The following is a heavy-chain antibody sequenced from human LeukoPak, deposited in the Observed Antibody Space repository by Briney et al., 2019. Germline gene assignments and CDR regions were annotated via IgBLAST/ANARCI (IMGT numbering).Heavy chain of an antibody. CDR1: GYSISSGYY. Sequence: SETLSLTCTVSGYSISSGYYWGWIRQPPGKGLEWIGYIYYSGGTNYNPSLNSRVTISLDTSKTQFSLKLRSVTAADTAVYYCARGDYGDFVYWGQGTLVTVSA. V-gene: IGHV4-61*01. D-gene: IGHD4-17*01. J-gene: IGHJ4*02. CDR3: ARGDYGDFVY. CDR2: IYYSGGT.